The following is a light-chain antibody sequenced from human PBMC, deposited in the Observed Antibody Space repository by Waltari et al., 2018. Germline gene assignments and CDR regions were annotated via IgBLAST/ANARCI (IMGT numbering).Light chain of an antibody. CDR1: QSIITW. Sequence: DIQMTQSPSTLSASVGDRLTISCRASQSIITWLAWYQQKPGKAPKLLVYKASSLESGVPSRFSGSGSGTEFTLTISSLQADDFATYYCQQYNKYLLTFGGGTKVEI. J-gene: IGKJ4*01. V-gene: IGKV1-5*03. CDR2: KAS. CDR3: QQYNKYLLT.